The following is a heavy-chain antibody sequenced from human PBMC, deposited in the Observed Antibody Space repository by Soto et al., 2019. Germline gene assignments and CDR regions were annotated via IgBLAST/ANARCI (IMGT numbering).Heavy chain of an antibody. D-gene: IGHD3-16*01. CDR2: ISGSGTTT. V-gene: IGHV3-23*01. Sequence: PVWSLRLSCAASGFTFESCAMSWVRQAPGKGLEWVSTISGSGTTTYYAESVKGRFSVSRDNSRDTVYLQVNSLGADDTAVYFCAKQGALRPPDHLYELDVWGQGTTVTVSS. CDR3: AKQGALRPPDHLYELDV. CDR1: GFTFESCA. J-gene: IGHJ6*02.